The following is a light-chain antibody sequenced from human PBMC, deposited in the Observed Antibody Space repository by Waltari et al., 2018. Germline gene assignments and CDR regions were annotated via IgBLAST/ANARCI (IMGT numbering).Light chain of an antibody. CDR3: QVWDSSTSYV. CDR1: NTGSKN. J-gene: IGLJ1*01. CDR2: RDS. Sequence: SYELTQPLSVSVALGQTARITWGGNNTGSKNVHWYQQKPGQAPVLVIYRDSNRPSGIPERFSGSNSGNTATLTISRAQAGDEADYYCQVWDSSTSYVFGTGTKVTVL. V-gene: IGLV3-9*01.